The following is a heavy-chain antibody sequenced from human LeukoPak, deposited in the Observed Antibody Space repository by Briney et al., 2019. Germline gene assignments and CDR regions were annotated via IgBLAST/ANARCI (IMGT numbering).Heavy chain of an antibody. CDR2: IKQDGSEK. D-gene: IGHD3-22*01. V-gene: IGHV3-7*01. J-gene: IGHJ6*03. Sequence: RGSLRLSCAASGFTFSSYWMSWVRQAPGKGLEWVANIKQDGSEKYYVDSVKGRFTISRDNAKNSLYLQMNSLRAEDTAVYYCARDLHYYDSSGHPSLHMDVWGKGTTVTISS. CDR1: GFTFSSYW. CDR3: ARDLHYYDSSGHPSLHMDV.